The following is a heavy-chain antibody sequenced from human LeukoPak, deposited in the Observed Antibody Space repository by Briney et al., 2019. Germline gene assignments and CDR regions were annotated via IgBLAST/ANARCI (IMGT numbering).Heavy chain of an antibody. V-gene: IGHV4-39*07. D-gene: IGHD6-19*01. CDR2: IYYSGST. J-gene: IGHJ4*02. Sequence: SETLSLTCTVSGGSISSSSYYWGWIRQPPGKGLEWIGSIYYSGSTYYNPSLKSRVTISVDTSKNQFSLKLSSVTAADTAVYYCARDHHIAVAAVFDYWGQGTLVTVSS. CDR3: ARDHHIAVAAVFDY. CDR1: GGSISSSSYY.